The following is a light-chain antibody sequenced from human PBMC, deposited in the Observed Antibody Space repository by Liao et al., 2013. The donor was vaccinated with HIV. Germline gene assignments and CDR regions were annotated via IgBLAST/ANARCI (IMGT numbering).Light chain of an antibody. CDR1: NIGSKN. CDR2: NDN. J-gene: IGLJ2*01. Sequence: SYELTQPPSVSVAPGKTARITCGGNNIGSKNVHWYQQRPGQAPLLVMYNDNDRPSGIPERFSGSNSGNTATLTISGTQAMDEADYYCQAWDSSTAEFGGGTKLTVL. V-gene: IGLV3-9*01. CDR3: QAWDSSTAE.